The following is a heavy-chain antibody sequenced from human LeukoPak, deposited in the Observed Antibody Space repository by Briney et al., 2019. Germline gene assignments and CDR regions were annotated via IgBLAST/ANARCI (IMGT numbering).Heavy chain of an antibody. CDR1: GGSFSRYY. CDR3: ARGATISETGYFDF. V-gene: IGHV4-34*01. J-gene: IGHJ4*03. CDR2: IDHRGDT. Sequence: KTSETLSLTCAVYGGSFSRYYWSWIRQSPGKGLEWIAEIDHRGDTNYNPSVKSRVTISVDTSKNQFSLKVRSLSAADTSVYYCARGATISETGYFDFWGQGTLVTVSS. D-gene: IGHD5-24*01.